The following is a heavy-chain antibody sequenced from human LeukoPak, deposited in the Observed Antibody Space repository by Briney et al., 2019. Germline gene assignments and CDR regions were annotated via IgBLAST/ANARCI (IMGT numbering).Heavy chain of an antibody. CDR3: ARDNDKVVDH. V-gene: IGHV1-18*01. CDR1: GYTFSNYG. J-gene: IGHJ4*01. D-gene: IGHD1-1*01. CDR2: ITAYNGNR. Sequence: ASVKVSCKTSGYTFSNYGISWVRQAPGQGLEWMGWITAYNGNRLYAQRFQGRITLTTDTSASTSYMELRSLEYDDTAIYYCARDNDKVVDHWGQGTLVTVSS.